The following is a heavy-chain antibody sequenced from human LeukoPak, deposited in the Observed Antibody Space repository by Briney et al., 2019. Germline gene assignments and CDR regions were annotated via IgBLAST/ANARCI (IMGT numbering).Heavy chain of an antibody. Sequence: GGSLRLSCAASGFTFSRYAMIWVRQAPGKGLEWVSTISGSGDNTYYADSVKGRFTISRDNSKNTLYLQMNSLRAEDTAVYHCARDTVTTFRFRDYQHYGMDVWGQGTTVTVSS. CDR1: GFTFSRYA. CDR2: ISGSGDNT. V-gene: IGHV3-23*01. D-gene: IGHD4-17*01. J-gene: IGHJ6*02. CDR3: ARDTVTTFRFRDYQHYGMDV.